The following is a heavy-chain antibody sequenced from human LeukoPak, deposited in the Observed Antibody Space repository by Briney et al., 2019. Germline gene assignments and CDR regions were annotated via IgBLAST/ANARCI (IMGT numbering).Heavy chain of an antibody. J-gene: IGHJ4*02. D-gene: IGHD3-3*01. CDR1: GFTFRSHA. V-gene: IGHV3-23*01. Sequence: GGPLRHPCAASGFTFRSHAMSWVAQAPGKGLEWVSDISRSGGSTHYADSVMGRFTIFRDNSKNTLYLQMNGLRAEDTAVYYCAKTLPSDSWSSYRTPHYFDYWGQGTLVTVSS. CDR3: AKTLPSDSWSSYRTPHYFDY. CDR2: ISRSGGST.